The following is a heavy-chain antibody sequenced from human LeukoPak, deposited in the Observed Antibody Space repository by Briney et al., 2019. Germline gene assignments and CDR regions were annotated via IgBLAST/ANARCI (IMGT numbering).Heavy chain of an antibody. V-gene: IGHV1-18*04. CDR2: ISAYNGNT. J-gene: IGHJ6*02. Sequence: GASVKVSCKASGYTFTSNYIHWVRQAPGQGLEWMGWISAYNGNTNYAQRLQGRVTMTTDTSTSTAYMELRSLRSDDTAVYYCARDEWSDILTGNSSPYYYGMDVWGQGTTVTVSS. CDR3: ARDEWSDILTGNSSPYYYGMDV. D-gene: IGHD3-9*01. CDR1: GYTFTSNY.